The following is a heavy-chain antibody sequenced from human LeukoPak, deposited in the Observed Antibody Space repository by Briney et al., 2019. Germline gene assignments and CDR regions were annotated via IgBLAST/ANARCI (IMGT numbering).Heavy chain of an antibody. Sequence: ASVKVSCKASGYTFTSYGISWVRQAPGQGLEWMGWISAYNGNTNYAQKLQGRVTMTTDTSTSTAYMELRSLRSDATAVYYCAREQYCSSTSCSPTIAYWGQGTLVTVSS. V-gene: IGHV1-18*01. CDR3: AREQYCSSTSCSPTIAY. CDR2: ISAYNGNT. CDR1: GYTFTSYG. J-gene: IGHJ4*02. D-gene: IGHD2-2*01.